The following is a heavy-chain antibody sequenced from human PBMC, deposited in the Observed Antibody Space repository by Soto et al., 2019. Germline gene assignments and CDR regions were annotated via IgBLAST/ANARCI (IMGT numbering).Heavy chain of an antibody. CDR1: GFTFSSSA. CDR2: IVVGSGKT. Sequence: QMQLVQSGPEVKKPGTSVKVSCKASGFTFSSSAVQWVRQARGQHLEWMGWIVVGSGKTNYAQKFQERVTITRDMSTSTAYMELSSLRSEDTAVYLCAAARLGSFNYWGQGTLVTVSS. J-gene: IGHJ4*02. D-gene: IGHD1-26*01. CDR3: AAARLGSFNY. V-gene: IGHV1-58*01.